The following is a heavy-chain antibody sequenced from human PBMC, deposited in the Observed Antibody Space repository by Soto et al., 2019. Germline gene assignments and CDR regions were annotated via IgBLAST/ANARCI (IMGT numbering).Heavy chain of an antibody. CDR2: ISYDGSNK. Sequence: GGSLRLSCAASGFTFSSYGMHWVRQAPGKGLEWVAVISYDGSNKYYADSVKGRFTISRDNSKNTLYLQMNSLRAEDTAVYYCAKRTSSGWYSDYWGQGTLVTVSS. D-gene: IGHD6-19*01. CDR3: AKRTSSGWYSDY. J-gene: IGHJ4*02. CDR1: GFTFSSYG. V-gene: IGHV3-30*18.